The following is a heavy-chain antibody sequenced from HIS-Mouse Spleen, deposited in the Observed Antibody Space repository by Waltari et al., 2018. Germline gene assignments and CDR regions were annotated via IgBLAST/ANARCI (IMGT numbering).Heavy chain of an antibody. CDR3: AREIPYSSSWYDWYFDL. D-gene: IGHD6-13*01. Sequence: QLQLQESGPGLVKPSETLSLTCTVSGGSISSSSYYWGWIRQPPGKGLEWIGSIYYSGSTYYNPSLKSRVTISVYTSKNQFSLKLSSVTAADTAVYYCAREIPYSSSWYDWYFDLWRRGTLVTVSS. V-gene: IGHV4-39*07. CDR1: GGSISSSSYY. J-gene: IGHJ2*01. CDR2: IYYSGST.